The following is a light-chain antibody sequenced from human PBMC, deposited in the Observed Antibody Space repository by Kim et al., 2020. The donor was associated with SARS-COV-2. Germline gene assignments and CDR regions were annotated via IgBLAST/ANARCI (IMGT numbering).Light chain of an antibody. CDR3: QQYNSYPT. CDR1: ESISLW. J-gene: IGKJ2*01. Sequence: LAASVGDRVTITGRASESISLWLAWYQKKPGKAPKLLIDMASNLQSGVPSRFSGSGSGTDFALTITNLQPDDFATYYCQQYNSYPTFGQGTKLEI. V-gene: IGKV1-5*03. CDR2: MAS.